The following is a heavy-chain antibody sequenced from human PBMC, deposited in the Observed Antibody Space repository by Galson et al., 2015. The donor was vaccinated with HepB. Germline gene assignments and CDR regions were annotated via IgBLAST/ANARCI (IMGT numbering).Heavy chain of an antibody. CDR3: VEIALNDEWDH. CDR1: GFTFSNAW. V-gene: IGHV3-15*01. CDR2: ISSKAAGATR. D-gene: IGHD5-12*01. Sequence: SLRLSCAASGFTFSNAWMNWVRQGPGKGLEWVGRISSKAAGATRDYAAPVKGRFTISRDDSRNTVYLQMNSLKTEDTALYYCVEIALNDEWDHWGQGTLFPVSS. J-gene: IGHJ4*02.